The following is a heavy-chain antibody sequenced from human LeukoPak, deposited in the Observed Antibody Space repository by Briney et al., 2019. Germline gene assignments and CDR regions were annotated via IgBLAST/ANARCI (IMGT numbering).Heavy chain of an antibody. V-gene: IGHV3-33*01. J-gene: IGHJ6*02. CDR2: IWYDGSNK. D-gene: IGHD3-9*01. CDR3: ARDPNSLTQNDHYDILTGSPYGMDV. CDR1: GFTFSSYG. Sequence: GGSLRLSCAASGFTFSSYGMHWVRQAPGKGLEWVAVIWYDGSNKYYADSVKGRFTISRDNSKNTLYLQMNSLRAEDTAVYYCARDPNSLTQNDHYDILTGSPYGMDVWGQGTTVTVSS.